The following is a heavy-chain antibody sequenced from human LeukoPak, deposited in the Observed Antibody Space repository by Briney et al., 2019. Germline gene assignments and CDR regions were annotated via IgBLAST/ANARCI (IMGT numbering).Heavy chain of an antibody. CDR3: ARDDSGWVDY. V-gene: IGHV3-33*01. CDR1: GFTFSSYA. J-gene: IGHJ4*02. D-gene: IGHD6-19*01. CDR2: IWYDGTNK. Sequence: GRSLRLSCAASGFTFSSYAMHWVRQAPGKGLEWVSVIWYDGTNKYYADSVKGRFTISRDNSKNTLYLQMNSLRAEDTAVYYCARDDSGWVDYRGQGTLVTVSS.